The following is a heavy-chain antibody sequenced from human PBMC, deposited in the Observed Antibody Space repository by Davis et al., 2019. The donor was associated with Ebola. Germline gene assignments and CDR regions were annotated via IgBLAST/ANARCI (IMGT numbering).Heavy chain of an antibody. Sequence: GESLKISCAASGFTFSSYGMHWVRQAPGKGLEWVAVISYDGSNKYYADSVKGRFTISRDNSKNTLYLQMNSLRAEDTAVYYCAKGDLTAIPHDYYYGMDVWGQGTTVTVSS. D-gene: IGHD2-2*02. CDR1: GFTFSSYG. V-gene: IGHV3-30*18. J-gene: IGHJ6*02. CDR3: AKGDLTAIPHDYYYGMDV. CDR2: ISYDGSNK.